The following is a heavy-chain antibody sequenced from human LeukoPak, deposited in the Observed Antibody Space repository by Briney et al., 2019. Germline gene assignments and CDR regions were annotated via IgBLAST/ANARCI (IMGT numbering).Heavy chain of an antibody. J-gene: IGHJ6*03. D-gene: IGHD5-18*01. Sequence: SETLSLTCTVSGGSISSGSYYWSWIRQPAGKGLEWIGRIYTSGSTKYNPSLKSRVTISVDRSKNQFSLKLSSVTAADTAVYYCARGLSGYSYGSYYYYYYMDVWGKGTTVTISS. CDR3: ARGLSGYSYGSYYYYYYMDV. V-gene: IGHV4-61*02. CDR2: IYTSGST. CDR1: GGSISSGSYY.